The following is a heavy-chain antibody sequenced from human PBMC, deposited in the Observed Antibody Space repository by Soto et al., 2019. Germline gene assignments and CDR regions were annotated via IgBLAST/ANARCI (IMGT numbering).Heavy chain of an antibody. D-gene: IGHD3-22*01. CDR2: IYYSGST. J-gene: IGHJ3*02. Sequence: SETLSLTCTVSGGSISSGGYYWSWIRQHPGKGLEWIGYIYYSGSTYYNPSLKSRVTISVDTSKNQFSLRLSSVTAADTAVYYCARDWALYYYDSSGYYKRGAFDIWGQGTMVTVSS. CDR3: ARDWALYYYDSSGYYKRGAFDI. V-gene: IGHV4-31*03. CDR1: GGSISSGGYY.